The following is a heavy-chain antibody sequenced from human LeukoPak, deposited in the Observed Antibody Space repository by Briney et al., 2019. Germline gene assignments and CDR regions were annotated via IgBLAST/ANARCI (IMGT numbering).Heavy chain of an antibody. CDR1: GYTFTSYG. Sequence: ASVKVSCKASGYTFTSYGISWVRQAPGQGLEWMGWISAYNGNTNYAQKLQGRVTMTTDTSTSTAYMELRSLRSDDTAVYYCAREMGITIFGVVIIQALDYWGQGTLVTVSS. J-gene: IGHJ4*02. D-gene: IGHD3-3*01. CDR2: ISAYNGNT. CDR3: AREMGITIFGVVIIQALDY. V-gene: IGHV1-18*04.